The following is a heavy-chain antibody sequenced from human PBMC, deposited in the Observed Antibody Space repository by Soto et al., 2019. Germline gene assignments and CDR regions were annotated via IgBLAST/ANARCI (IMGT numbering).Heavy chain of an antibody. D-gene: IGHD3-3*01. Sequence: LRLSCAASGFTFSSYAMSWVRQAPGKGLEWVSAISGSGGSTYYADSVKGRFTISRDNSKNTLYLQMNSLRAEDTAVYYCAKGYYDFWGGGGMDVWGQGTTVTVSS. CDR3: AKGYYDFWGGGGMDV. CDR2: ISGSGGST. J-gene: IGHJ6*02. CDR1: GFTFSSYA. V-gene: IGHV3-23*01.